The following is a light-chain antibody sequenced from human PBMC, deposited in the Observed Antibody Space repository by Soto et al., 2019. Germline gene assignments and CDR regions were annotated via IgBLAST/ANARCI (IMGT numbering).Light chain of an antibody. CDR3: QQYNTYRVT. V-gene: IGKV1-5*01. CDR2: DAS. CDR1: QSISSW. J-gene: IGKJ3*01. Sequence: DIQMTQSPSTLSASVGDRVTITCRASQSISSWLAWYQQKPGEAPKLLIYDASSLESGVPSRFSGSGSGTEFTLTISSLQPDDFATYYCQQYNTYRVTFDPGTKVDIK.